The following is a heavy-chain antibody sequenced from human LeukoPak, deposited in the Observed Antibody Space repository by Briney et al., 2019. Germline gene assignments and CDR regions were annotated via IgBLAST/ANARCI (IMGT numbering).Heavy chain of an antibody. J-gene: IGHJ5*02. D-gene: IGHD3-22*01. CDR2: IHHSGTT. CDR1: GYSISNGYY. V-gene: IGHV4-38-2*02. Sequence: PSETLSLTYTVSGYSISNGYYWGWVRQPPGKGLEWIGTIHHSGTTYYSPSLRSRATTSVDTSKNQFSLSLRSVTAADTAVYYCARSYYDTRGRFDPWGQGTLVTVSS. CDR3: ARSYYDTRGRFDP.